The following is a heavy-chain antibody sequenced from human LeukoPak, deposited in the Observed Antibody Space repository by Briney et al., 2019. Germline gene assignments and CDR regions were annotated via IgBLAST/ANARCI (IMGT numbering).Heavy chain of an antibody. CDR2: ISAYNGNT. Sequence: ASVKVSCKASGYTFTSCGISWVRQAPGQGLEWMGWISAYNGNTNYAQKLQGRVTMTTDTSTSTAYMELRSLRSDDTAVYYCARAGPGYYPSTIDYWGQGTLVTVSS. J-gene: IGHJ4*02. D-gene: IGHD3-22*01. CDR3: ARAGPGYYPSTIDY. CDR1: GYTFTSCG. V-gene: IGHV1-18*01.